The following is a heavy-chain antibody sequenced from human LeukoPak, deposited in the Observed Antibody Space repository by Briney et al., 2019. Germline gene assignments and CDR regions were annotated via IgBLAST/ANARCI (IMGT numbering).Heavy chain of an antibody. V-gene: IGHV3-53*01. Sequence: PGGSLRLSCAASGFTVSSNYMSWVRQAPGKGLEWVSVIHSGGGTYYADSVKGRFTISRDNSKNTLYLQMNSLRVEDTAVYYCAKDLSDMKDYWGQGTLVTVSS. CDR3: AKDLSDMKDY. CDR2: IHSGGGT. CDR1: GFTVSSNY. J-gene: IGHJ4*02. D-gene: IGHD2-15*01.